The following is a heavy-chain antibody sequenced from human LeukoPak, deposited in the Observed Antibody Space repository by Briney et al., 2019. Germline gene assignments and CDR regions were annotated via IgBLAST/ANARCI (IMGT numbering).Heavy chain of an antibody. Sequence: GVSLRLSCAAPGFTVSNNYMSWVRQAPGKGLEWVSVIHSGGTTNYADSVQGRFTISRDNSKTTVYLHMNSLRAEDTAVYYCARDSDSGYGPFASWGQGTLVTVSS. J-gene: IGHJ4*02. D-gene: IGHD5-12*01. V-gene: IGHV3-53*01. CDR1: GFTVSNNY. CDR2: IHSGGTT. CDR3: ARDSDSGYGPFAS.